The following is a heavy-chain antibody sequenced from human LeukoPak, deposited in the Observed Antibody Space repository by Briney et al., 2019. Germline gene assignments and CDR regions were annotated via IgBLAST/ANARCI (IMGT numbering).Heavy chain of an antibody. CDR3: ANMGYSYAPGLFDP. D-gene: IGHD5-18*01. CDR2: VYYSGST. Sequence: SETLSLTCTVSGGSISNTNYYWAWLRQPPGKGLEWIATVYYSGSTHYSPSLNSQVTISVDTSKNQFSLKLSSVTAADTAVYYCANMGYSYAPGLFDPWGQGTLVTVSS. CDR1: GGSISNTNYY. J-gene: IGHJ5*02. V-gene: IGHV4-39*07.